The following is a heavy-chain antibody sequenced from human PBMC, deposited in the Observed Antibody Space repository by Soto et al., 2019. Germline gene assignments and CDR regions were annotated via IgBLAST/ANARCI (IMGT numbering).Heavy chain of an antibody. D-gene: IGHD3-22*01. J-gene: IGHJ4*02. CDR3: ARSADYYDSSGVFDS. CDR1: GGSISSSNW. Sequence: SETLPLTCAVSGGSISSSNWWSWVRQPPGKGLERIGGIYHSGSTNYNPSLKSRVTISVDKSKNQFQLKLISVTAADTAVYYCARSADYYDSSGVFDSWGQGTPVPVYS. V-gene: IGHV4-4*02. CDR2: IYHSGST.